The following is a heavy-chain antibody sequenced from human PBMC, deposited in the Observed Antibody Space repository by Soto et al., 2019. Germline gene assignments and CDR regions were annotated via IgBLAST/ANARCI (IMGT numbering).Heavy chain of an antibody. J-gene: IGHJ5*02. Sequence: EVQLVESGGGLVQPGGSLRLSCAASGFTFSSFWMHWVRQAPGKGLEWVSRASRDGTSTSYADSVKGRFTISRDNAKNTLFMQMNSLRAEDTAVYYCTRHGSGDYFLFDPWGQGTLVTVSS. CDR2: ASRDGTST. CDR1: GFTFSSFW. CDR3: TRHGSGDYFLFDP. D-gene: IGHD4-17*01. V-gene: IGHV3-74*01.